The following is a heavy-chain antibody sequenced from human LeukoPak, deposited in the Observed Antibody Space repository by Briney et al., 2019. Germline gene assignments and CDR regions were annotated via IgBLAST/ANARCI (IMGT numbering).Heavy chain of an antibody. CDR3: ARDGYSSGWSLGYFDY. V-gene: IGHV3-33*01. J-gene: IGHJ4*02. D-gene: IGHD6-19*01. Sequence: GGSLGLSCAASGFTFSSYGMHWVRQAPGKGLEWVAVIWYDGSNKYYADSVKGRFTISRGNSKNRLYLQMNSLRAEDTAVYYCARDGYSSGWSLGYFDYWGQGTLVTVSS. CDR2: IWYDGSNK. CDR1: GFTFSSYG.